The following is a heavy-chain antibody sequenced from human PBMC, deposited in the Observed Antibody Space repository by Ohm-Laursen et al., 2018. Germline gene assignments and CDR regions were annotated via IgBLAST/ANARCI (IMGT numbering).Heavy chain of an antibody. V-gene: IGHV3-53*01. CDR3: ASSRAGVPAAPDAFDI. Sequence: SLRLSCAASGFTVSSNYMSWVRQTPGKSLECISTISGSGASSHYADSVKGRFTTSRDNPKSTLYLQMTSLRAEDTAFYYCASSRAGVPAAPDAFDIWGQGTMVTVST. D-gene: IGHD2-2*01. CDR1: GFTVSSNY. J-gene: IGHJ3*02. CDR2: ISGSGASS.